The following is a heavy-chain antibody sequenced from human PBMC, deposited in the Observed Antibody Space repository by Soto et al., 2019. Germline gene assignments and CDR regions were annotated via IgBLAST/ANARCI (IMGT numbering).Heavy chain of an antibody. J-gene: IGHJ4*02. CDR2: IYYSGST. CDR3: ARLSLQWPDY. CDR1: GGSISSSSYY. Sequence: QLQLQESGPGLVKPSETLSLTCTVSGGSISSSSYYWGWLRQPPGKGLEWIGSIYYSGSTYYNPSLKSRVTISVDTSKNQFSRKLSSVTAADTAVYYCARLSLQWPDYWGQGTLVTVSS. D-gene: IGHD6-19*01. V-gene: IGHV4-39*01.